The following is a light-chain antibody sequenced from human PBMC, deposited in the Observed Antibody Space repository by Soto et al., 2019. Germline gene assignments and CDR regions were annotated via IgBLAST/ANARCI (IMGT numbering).Light chain of an antibody. CDR3: QTWGTGYSGV. CDR2: LNSDGSH. CDR1: SGHSSYA. J-gene: IGLJ2*01. Sequence: QLVLTQSPSASASLGASVKLTCTLSSGHSSYAIAWHQQQPEKGPRYLMKLNSDGSHSKGDGIPDRFSGSSSGAERYLTISSLQSEDEADYYCQTWGTGYSGVFGGGTKVTVL. V-gene: IGLV4-69*01.